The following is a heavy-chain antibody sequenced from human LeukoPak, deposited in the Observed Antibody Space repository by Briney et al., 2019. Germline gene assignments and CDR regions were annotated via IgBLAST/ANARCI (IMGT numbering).Heavy chain of an antibody. J-gene: IGHJ2*01. CDR3: AKPSTVSTFWYFDL. CDR1: GFTFSSYA. CDR2: ISYDGSNK. D-gene: IGHD4-17*01. Sequence: GGSLRLSCAASGFTFSSYAMHWVRQAPGKGLEWVAVISYDGSNKYYADSVKGRFTISRDNSKNTLYLQMNSLRAEDTAVYYCAKPSTVSTFWYFDLWGRGTLVTVSS. V-gene: IGHV3-30-3*02.